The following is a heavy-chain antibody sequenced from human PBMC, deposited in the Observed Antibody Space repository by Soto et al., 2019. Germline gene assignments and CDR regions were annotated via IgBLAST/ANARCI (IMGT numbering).Heavy chain of an antibody. CDR2: ISSGSYYT. D-gene: IGHD1-1*01. Sequence: EVQLVESGGGLVKPGGSLRLSCAASGFTLNSYSVNWVRQAPGKGLEWVSSISSGSYYTDFADSVKGRFTISRDDVTNSVSLQMDSLRVEDTGIYYCARYDAFKAFDLWGQGTMVTVSS. CDR3: ARYDAFKAFDL. J-gene: IGHJ3*01. CDR1: GFTLNSYS. V-gene: IGHV3-21*02.